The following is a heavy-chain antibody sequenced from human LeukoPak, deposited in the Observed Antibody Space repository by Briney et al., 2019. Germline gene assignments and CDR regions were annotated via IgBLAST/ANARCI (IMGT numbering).Heavy chain of an antibody. CDR2: IGSAGDT. CDR3: ARNGIYQLHWVWFDP. V-gene: IGHV3-13*01. J-gene: IGHJ5*02. Sequence: PGGSLRLSCAVSGFSFSGHDLHWVRHATGKGLEWVSTIGSAGDTYYSGSVKGRFTISRDNSKNTLYLQMNSLRAEDTAVYYCARNGIYQLHWVWFDPWGQGTLVTVSS. CDR1: GFSFSGHD. D-gene: IGHD2-2*01.